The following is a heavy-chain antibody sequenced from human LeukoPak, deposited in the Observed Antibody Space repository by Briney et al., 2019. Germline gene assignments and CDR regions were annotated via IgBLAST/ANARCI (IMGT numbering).Heavy chain of an antibody. J-gene: IGHJ5*02. Sequence: ASVKVSCKASGGSFRSSTFAWVRQAPGRGFEWMGGIIPIFGTANYALDFQGRATITTDESTSTVYMELSSLISEDTAMYYCARGPLHVALSSGYLKWLDPWGQGSLVTVSS. V-gene: IGHV1-69*05. CDR3: ARGPLHVALSSGYLKWLDP. CDR2: IIPIFGTA. D-gene: IGHD3-22*01. CDR1: GGSFRSST.